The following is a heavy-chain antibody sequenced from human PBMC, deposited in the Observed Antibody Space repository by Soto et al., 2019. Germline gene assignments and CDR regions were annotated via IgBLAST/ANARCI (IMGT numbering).Heavy chain of an antibody. J-gene: IGHJ2*01. D-gene: IGHD2-15*01. CDR1: GDSVSSNIAA. V-gene: IGHV6-1*01. CDR2: TYYRSKWYY. CDR3: AKSGYCSGGSCSLLYWHFDL. Sequence: SQTLSLTCXISGDSVSSNIAAWNWIRQSPSRGLEWLGRTYYRSKWYYDYAVSMRGRITISPDTSKNQVSLQLSSVTPEDTAVYYCAKSGYCSGGSCSLLYWHFDLWGRGTLVTVSS.